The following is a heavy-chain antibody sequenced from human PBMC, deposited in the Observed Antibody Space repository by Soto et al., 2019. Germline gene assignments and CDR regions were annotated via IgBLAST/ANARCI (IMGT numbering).Heavy chain of an antibody. V-gene: IGHV4-59*01. CDR2: IYYSGST. CDR3: ARASGYSYGVDY. Sequence: SETLSLTCTVSGGSISSYYWSWIRQPPGKGLEWIGYIYYSGSTNYNPSLKSRVTISVDTSKNQFSLKLSSVTAADTAVYYCARASGYSYGVDYWGQGTLVTVSS. CDR1: GGSISSYY. D-gene: IGHD5-18*01. J-gene: IGHJ4*02.